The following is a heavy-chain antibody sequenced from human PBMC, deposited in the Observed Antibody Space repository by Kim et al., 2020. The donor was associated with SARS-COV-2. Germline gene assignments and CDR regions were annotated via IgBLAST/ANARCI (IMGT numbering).Heavy chain of an antibody. J-gene: IGHJ6*02. CDR2: INPNSGGT. CDR3: ARALRRIWLAYYGMDV. D-gene: IGHD6-19*01. CDR1: GYTFTGYY. V-gene: IGHV1-2*06. Sequence: ASVTVSCKASGYTFTGYYMHWVRQAPGQGLEWMGRINPNSGGTNYAQKFQGRVTMTRDTSISTAYMELSRLRSDDTAVYYCARALRRIWLAYYGMDVWGQGTTVTVSS.